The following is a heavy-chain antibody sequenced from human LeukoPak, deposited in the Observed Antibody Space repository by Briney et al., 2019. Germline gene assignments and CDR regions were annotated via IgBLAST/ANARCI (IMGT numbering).Heavy chain of an antibody. CDR2: IYYSGST. CDR3: ARPYYSSNWYIDY. J-gene: IGHJ4*02. D-gene: IGHD6-13*01. V-gene: IGHV4-39*01. CDR1: GGSISSSSYY. Sequence: PSETLSLTCTVSGGSISSSSYYWGWIRQPPGKGLEWIGSIYYSGSTYYNPSLKSRVTISVDTSKNEFSLKLSSVTAADTAVYYCARPYYSSNWYIDYWGQGTLVTVSS.